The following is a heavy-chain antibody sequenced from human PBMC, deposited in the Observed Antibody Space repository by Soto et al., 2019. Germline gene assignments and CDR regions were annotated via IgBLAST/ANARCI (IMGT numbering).Heavy chain of an antibody. CDR2: IIPIFGTA. J-gene: IGHJ6*02. CDR1: GGTFSSYG. Sequence: QVQLVQSGAAVKKPGSSVKVSCKASGGTFSSYGISWVRQAPGQGLEWMGGIIPIFGTANYAQKFQGRVTITADESTSTAYMELSSLRSEDTAVYYCARAAQPRDYYYCMDVWGQGTTVTVSS. CDR3: ARAAQPRDYYYCMDV. V-gene: IGHV1-69*12.